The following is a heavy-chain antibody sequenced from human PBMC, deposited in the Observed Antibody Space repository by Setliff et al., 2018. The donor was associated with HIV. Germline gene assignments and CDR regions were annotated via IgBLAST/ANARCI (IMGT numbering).Heavy chain of an antibody. CDR1: GGSFSDYY. D-gene: IGHD6-19*01. J-gene: IGHJ4*02. CDR2: IDHRGRP. Sequence: PSETLSLTCGIYGGSFSDYYWSWIRQPPGKGLEWIGEIDHRGRPKYNPSLNSRVTMSVDKSRNQFSLKLNSVTAADTAMYYCARDGGSSGWYFVLGYSDYWGPGTLVTVSS. CDR3: ARDGGSSGWYFVLGYSDY. V-gene: IGHV4-34*01.